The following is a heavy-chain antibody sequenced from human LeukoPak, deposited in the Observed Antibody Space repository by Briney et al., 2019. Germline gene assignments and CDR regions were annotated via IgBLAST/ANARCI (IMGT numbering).Heavy chain of an antibody. Sequence: GGSLRLSCAASGLNFTNYAMNWVRQAPGRGLEWVSLISSSGGSTYYAGSVKGRFTISGDNSKSTLYLQMNSLRAEDTAIYYCAKDGPTAIPSWFDPWGQGTLVTVSS. D-gene: IGHD2-21*02. CDR3: AKDGPTAIPSWFDP. CDR2: ISSSGGST. CDR1: GLNFTNYA. J-gene: IGHJ5*02. V-gene: IGHV3-23*01.